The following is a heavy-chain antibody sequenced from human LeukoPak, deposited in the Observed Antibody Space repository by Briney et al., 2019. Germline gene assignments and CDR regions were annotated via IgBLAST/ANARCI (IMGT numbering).Heavy chain of an antibody. CDR3: AREGCSGGSCYGTVGIDH. V-gene: IGHV4-31*03. J-gene: IGHJ4*02. CDR2: IYFPGIT. D-gene: IGHD2-15*01. Sequence: PSETLSLTCTVSVGSISSGGYSWSWIRQFPGKGLEWIGYIYFPGITYYNPSLKSRATFSVDTSENEFSLSLRSVTAADTAVYYCAREGCSGGSCYGTVGIDHWGQGTLVTVSS. CDR1: VGSISSGGYS.